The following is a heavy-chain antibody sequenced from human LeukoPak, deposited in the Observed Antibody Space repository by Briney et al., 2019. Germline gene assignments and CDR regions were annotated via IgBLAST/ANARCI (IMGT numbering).Heavy chain of an antibody. D-gene: IGHD3-10*01. J-gene: IGHJ4*02. CDR2: IQQSGDT. Sequence: GNIQQSGDTSYTPSLTSRVTITLDRAKKQVSLKLNSVTAADTAVYYCAREIHYYGSGSYDYWGQGTLVTVSS. CDR3: AREIHYYGSGSYDY. V-gene: IGHV4-30-2*01.